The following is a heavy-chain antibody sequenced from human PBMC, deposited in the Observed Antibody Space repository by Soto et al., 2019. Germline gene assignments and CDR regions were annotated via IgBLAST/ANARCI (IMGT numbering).Heavy chain of an antibody. CDR3: ARGTPRFRYCSSTSCTLDWFDP. CDR1: GGSFSGYY. J-gene: IGHJ5*02. D-gene: IGHD2-2*01. CDR2: INHSGST. Sequence: SETLSLTCAVYGGSFSGYYWSWIRQPPGKGLEWIGEINHSGSTNYNPSLKSRVTISVDTSKNQSSLKLSSVTAADTAVYYCARGTPRFRYCSSTSCTLDWFDPWGQGTLVTVSS. V-gene: IGHV4-34*01.